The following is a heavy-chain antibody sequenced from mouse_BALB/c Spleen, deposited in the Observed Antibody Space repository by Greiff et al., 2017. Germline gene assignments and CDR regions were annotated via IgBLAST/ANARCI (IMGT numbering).Heavy chain of an antibody. V-gene: IGHV2-6-4*01. CDR1: GFSLSRYS. D-gene: IGHD1-1*01. CDR3: ARNFVDYYGSAMDY. J-gene: IGHJ4*01. Sequence: VNVVESGPGLVAPSQSLSITCTVSGFSLSRYSVHWVRQPPGKGLEWLGMIWGGGSTDYNSALKSRLSISKDNSKSQVFLKMNSLQTDDTAMYYCARNFVDYYGSAMDYWGQGTSVTVSS. CDR2: IWGGGST.